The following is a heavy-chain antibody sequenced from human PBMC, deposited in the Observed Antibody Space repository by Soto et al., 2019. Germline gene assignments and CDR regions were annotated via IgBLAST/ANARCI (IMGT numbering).Heavy chain of an antibody. Sequence: PGGSLRLSCAASGFTFNSYEMNWVRQSPGKGPEWVSYISSSSGTIYYADSVKGRFTISRDNAKKSLYLQMNSLRAEDTALYYCARSWSGSGYWFDYWGQGALVTVSS. CDR3: ARSWSGSGYWFDY. V-gene: IGHV3-48*03. CDR1: GFTFNSYE. CDR2: ISSSSGTI. D-gene: IGHD6-13*01. J-gene: IGHJ4*02.